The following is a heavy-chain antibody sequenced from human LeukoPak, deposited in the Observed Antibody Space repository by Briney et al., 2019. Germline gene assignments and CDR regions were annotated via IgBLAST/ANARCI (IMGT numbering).Heavy chain of an antibody. D-gene: IGHD3-10*02. V-gene: IGHV3-64*01. CDR1: GFTFSSCA. CDR3: ARFYGRLDY. J-gene: IGHJ4*02. CDR2: ISSNGGST. Sequence: PGGSLRLSCAASGFTFSSCAMHWVRQAPGEGLEYVSAISSNGGSTYYANSVKGRFTISRDNSKNTLYLQMGSLRAEDMAVYYCARFYGRLDYWGQGTLVTVSS.